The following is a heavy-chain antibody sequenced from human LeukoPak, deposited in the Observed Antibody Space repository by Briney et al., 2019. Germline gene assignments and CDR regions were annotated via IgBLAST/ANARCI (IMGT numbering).Heavy chain of an antibody. D-gene: IGHD2/OR15-2a*01. V-gene: IGHV3-9*01. CDR2: ISWNSGSI. J-gene: IGHJ6*02. Sequence: GGSLRLSCAASGFTFDDYAMHWVRQAPGKGLEWVSGISWNSGSIGYADSVKGRFTISRDNSKNTLYLQMNSLRAEDTAVYYCARDGISLSYFYGVDVWGQGTTVTVSS. CDR3: ARDGISLSYFYGVDV. CDR1: GFTFDDYA.